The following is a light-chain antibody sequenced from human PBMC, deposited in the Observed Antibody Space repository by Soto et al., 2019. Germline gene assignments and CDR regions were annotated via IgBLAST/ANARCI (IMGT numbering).Light chain of an antibody. CDR3: QQYGGSPRT. CDR1: QSVRSTY. Sequence: EIVLTQFPGTLSLSPGERATLSCRASQSVRSTYLAWYQQKPGQAPRLLMYGASTRATGIPARFSGSGSGTKFTLTISSLQSEDFAVYYCQQYGGSPRTFGQGTKVDIK. V-gene: IGKV3-20*01. J-gene: IGKJ1*01. CDR2: GAS.